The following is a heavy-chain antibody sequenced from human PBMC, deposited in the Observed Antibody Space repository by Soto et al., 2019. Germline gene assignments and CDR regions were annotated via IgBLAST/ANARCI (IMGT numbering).Heavy chain of an antibody. CDR1: DFTFNNVW. CDR2: IKSKTDGRAT. Sequence: EVQVVESGGGLVKPGGSLRLSCAVSDFTFNNVWMNWVRQAPGKGLEWVGHIKSKTDGRATDYAAPVKGRFTISRDDSKNTLYLQMNSLKTEDTAVYYCTTGRRDYYYYGFDVWGQGTTVTVSS. J-gene: IGHJ6*02. CDR3: TTGRRDYYYYGFDV. V-gene: IGHV3-15*07.